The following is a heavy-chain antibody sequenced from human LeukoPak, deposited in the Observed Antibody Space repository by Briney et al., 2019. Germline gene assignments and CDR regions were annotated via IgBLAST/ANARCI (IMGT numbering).Heavy chain of an antibody. CDR3: ARDNPQGVVTPPH. D-gene: IGHD3-3*01. CDR2: IKQDGSEK. Sequence: PGGSLRLSCAASGFTFSSYWMSWVRQAPGKGLEWVANIKQDGSEKYYVDSVKGRFTISRDNAKNSLYLQMNSLRAEDTAVYYCARDNPQGVVTPPHWGQGTLVTASS. J-gene: IGHJ4*02. V-gene: IGHV3-7*01. CDR1: GFTFSSYW.